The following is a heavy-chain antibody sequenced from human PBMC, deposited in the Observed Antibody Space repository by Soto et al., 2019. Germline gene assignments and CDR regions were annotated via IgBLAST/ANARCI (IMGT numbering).Heavy chain of an antibody. V-gene: IGHV3-74*01. J-gene: IGHJ5*01. CDR3: ASEFCSGGNCYTYHFDS. CDR2: INTDGTNT. CDR1: GFTFNRNW. D-gene: IGHD2-15*01. Sequence: GGSLRLSCAASGFTFNRNWMHWVRHTPGKGLVWVSHINTDGTNTNYADSVKGRFTISRDNAKSTLFLQMNSLRDEDTAVYYCASEFCSGGNCYTYHFDSWGQGIPVPVSS.